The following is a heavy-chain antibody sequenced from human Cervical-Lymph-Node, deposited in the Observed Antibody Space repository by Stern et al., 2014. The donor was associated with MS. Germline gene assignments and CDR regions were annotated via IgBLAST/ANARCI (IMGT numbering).Heavy chain of an antibody. V-gene: IGHV1-69*01. CDR3: ARGWSYDILTGFSY. CDR1: GGTFSNYP. CDR2: ILPIFGRA. D-gene: IGHD3-9*01. J-gene: IGHJ4*02. Sequence: QVQLVQSGAEVKKPGSSVKVSCKASGGTFSNYPINWVRQAPGQGLEGMGGILPIFGRANYAKNFQGIVTITADESTSTTYMELSSLISEDTAVYYCARGWSYDILTGFSYWGQGTLVTVSS.